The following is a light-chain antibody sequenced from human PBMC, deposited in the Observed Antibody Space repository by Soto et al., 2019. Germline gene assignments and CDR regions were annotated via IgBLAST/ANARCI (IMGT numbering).Light chain of an antibody. CDR1: QTISSW. CDR2: KAS. V-gene: IGKV1-5*03. CDR3: KHYTSYSEA. Sequence: IHMNNSPSTLSGSLGHRVTITCRASQTISSWLAWYQQKPGKAPKLLIYKASTLKSGVPSRFSGSGSGTEFTLTISSLQPDDFATYYCKHYTSYSEAFGQGTKV. J-gene: IGKJ1*01.